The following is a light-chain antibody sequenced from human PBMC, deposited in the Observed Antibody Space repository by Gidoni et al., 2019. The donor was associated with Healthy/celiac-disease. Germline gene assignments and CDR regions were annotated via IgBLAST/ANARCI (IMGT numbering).Light chain of an antibody. J-gene: IGLJ2*01. CDR3: QSYDSSSVV. CDR2: EDN. CDR1: SGSIASNY. Sequence: NFMLTQPPSVSASPGKTVTISCTRSSGSIASNYVQWYQQRPGSSPTTVIYEDNQRPSGVPDRFSGSIDSSSNSASLTISGLKTEDEADYYCQSYDSSSVVFGGGTKLTVL. V-gene: IGLV6-57*01.